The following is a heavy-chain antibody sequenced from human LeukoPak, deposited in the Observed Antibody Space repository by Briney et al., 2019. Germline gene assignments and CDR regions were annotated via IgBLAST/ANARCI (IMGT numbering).Heavy chain of an antibody. V-gene: IGHV3-20*04. CDR1: GFTFDDYA. CDR3: ARDAYCSSASCPRGAFDM. J-gene: IGHJ3*02. Sequence: GGSLRLSCAGSGFTFDDYAMSWVRQVPGKGLEWVSRINWNGGGTGYANSVKGRFTISRDNAKNSLYLQMNSLRDEDTAVYYCARDAYCSSASCPRGAFDMWGQGTMVTVTS. D-gene: IGHD2-2*01. CDR2: INWNGGGT.